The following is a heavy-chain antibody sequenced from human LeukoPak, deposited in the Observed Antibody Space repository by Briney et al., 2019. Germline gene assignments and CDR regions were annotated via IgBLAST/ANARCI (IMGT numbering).Heavy chain of an antibody. J-gene: IGHJ4*02. V-gene: IGHV1-2*04. CDR2: INPNSGGT. D-gene: IGHD6-13*01. Sequence: ASVKVSCKASGYTFTGYYMHWVRQAPGQGLEWMGWINPNSGGTNYAQKFQGWVTMTRDTSISTAYMELSRLRSDDTAVYYCARVGSSWYTHDLREYYFDYWGQGTLVTVSS. CDR1: GYTFTGYY. CDR3: ARVGSSWYTHDLREYYFDY.